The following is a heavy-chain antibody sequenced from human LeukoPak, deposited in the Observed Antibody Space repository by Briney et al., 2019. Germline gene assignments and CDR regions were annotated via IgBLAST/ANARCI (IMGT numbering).Heavy chain of an antibody. J-gene: IGHJ4*02. CDR3: ARIPIWSSSVYYYDSSGYYWAVDY. Sequence: GASVKVPCKASGYTFTSYGISWVRQAPGQGLEWMGWISAYNGNTNYAQKLQGRVTTTTDTSTSTAYMELRSLRSGDTAVYYCARIPIWSSSVYYYDSSGYYWAVDYWGQGTLVTVSS. CDR2: ISAYNGNT. CDR1: GYTFTSYG. V-gene: IGHV1-18*01. D-gene: IGHD3-22*01.